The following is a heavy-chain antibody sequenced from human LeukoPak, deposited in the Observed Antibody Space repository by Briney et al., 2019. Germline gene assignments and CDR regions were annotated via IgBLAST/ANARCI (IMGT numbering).Heavy chain of an antibody. CDR3: VRQPDSARYGFDY. CDR1: GFTFDNND. Sequence: GGSLRLSCEVSGFTFDNNDMHWVRQSTGKGLEWVSAIGSAGYTYYAESVRGRFTITRDTAKQSLYLQMNSLRVEDTAVYHCVRQPDSARYGFDYWGRGTQITVSS. V-gene: IGHV3-13*01. D-gene: IGHD1-14*01. J-gene: IGHJ4*02. CDR2: IGSAGYT.